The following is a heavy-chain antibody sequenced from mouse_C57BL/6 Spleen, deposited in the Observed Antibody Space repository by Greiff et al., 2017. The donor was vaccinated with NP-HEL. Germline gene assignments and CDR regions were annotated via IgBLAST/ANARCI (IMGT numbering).Heavy chain of an antibody. CDR1: GYAFSSYW. Sequence: QVQLKESGAELVKPGASVKISCKASGYAFSSYWMNWVKQRPGKGLEWIEQIYPGDGDTNYNGKFKGKATLTADKSSSTAYMQLSSLTSEDSAVYFCASRGGLGAMDYWGQGTSVTVSS. D-gene: IGHD3-3*01. J-gene: IGHJ4*01. CDR2: IYPGDGDT. CDR3: ASRGGLGAMDY. V-gene: IGHV1-80*01.